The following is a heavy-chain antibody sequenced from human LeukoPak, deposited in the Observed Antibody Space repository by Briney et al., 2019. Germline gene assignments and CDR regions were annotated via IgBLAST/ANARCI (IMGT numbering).Heavy chain of an antibody. CDR3: TRYNNDHFDY. J-gene: IGHJ4*02. CDR2: IAYDGSRA. Sequence: PGGSLRLSCAGSGFTFGGYGMHWFRQTPGKGLEWVAVIAYDGSRAFYADSVKGRFTISRDNSKNTMSVQMDDLIAEDTALYYCTRYNNDHFDYWGQGTLVTVSS. D-gene: IGHD1-14*01. CDR1: GFTFGGYG. V-gene: IGHV3-33*01.